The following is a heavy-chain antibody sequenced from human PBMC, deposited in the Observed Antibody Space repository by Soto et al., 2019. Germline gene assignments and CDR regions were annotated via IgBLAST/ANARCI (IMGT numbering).Heavy chain of an antibody. V-gene: IGHV3-21*01. CDR1: GFTFSSYS. D-gene: IGHD6-13*01. J-gene: IGHJ6*02. CDR2: ISSSSYI. Sequence: GGSLRLSCAASGFTFSSYSMNWVRQAPGKGLEWVASISSSSYIYYADSVKGRFTISRDKAKNSLFLQMSSLRAEDSALYYCARHQGPAAGNYGMDAWGQGTTVTVS. CDR3: ARHQGPAAGNYGMDA.